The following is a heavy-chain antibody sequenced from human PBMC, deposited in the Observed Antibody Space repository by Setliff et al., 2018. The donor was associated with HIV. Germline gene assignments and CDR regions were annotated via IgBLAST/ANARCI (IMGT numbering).Heavy chain of an antibody. Sequence: PSETLSLTCTVSGPSISSSSYYWGWIRQPPGKGLEWIANIHYSGSIYRNPSLKSRVTISVDTSKNQVSLRLSSVTAADTAVYYCARSAYDILTGEWYFDYWGQGTLVTVSS. CDR3: ARSAYDILTGEWYFDY. J-gene: IGHJ4*02. V-gene: IGHV4-39*07. CDR1: GPSISSSSYY. D-gene: IGHD3-9*01. CDR2: IHYSGSI.